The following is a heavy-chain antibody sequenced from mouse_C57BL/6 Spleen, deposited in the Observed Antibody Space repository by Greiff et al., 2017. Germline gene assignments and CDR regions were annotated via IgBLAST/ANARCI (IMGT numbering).Heavy chain of an antibody. CDR1: GYTFTDYY. V-gene: IGHV1-26*01. CDR2: INPNNGGT. D-gene: IGHD4-1*01. Sequence: VQLQQSGPELVKPGASVKISCKASGYTFTDYYMNWVKQSHGKSLEWIGDINPNNGGTSYNQKFKGKATLTVDKSSSTAYMELRSLTSEDSAVYYCARKDWAYYFDYWCQGTTLTVSS. J-gene: IGHJ2*01. CDR3: ARKDWAYYFDY.